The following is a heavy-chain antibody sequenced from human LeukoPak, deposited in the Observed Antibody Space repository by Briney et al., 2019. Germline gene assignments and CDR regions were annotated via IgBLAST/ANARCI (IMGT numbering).Heavy chain of an antibody. Sequence: PGGSLRLSCAASGFTFNNYGMTWVRQAPGKGLEWVSSIGGSGARTDYADSVKGRFTISRDNSKNTLYLQMNSLRAEDTAVYHCAKVWLAEFNLGWFDPWGQGTLVTVSS. CDR1: GFTFNNYG. CDR2: IGGSGART. CDR3: AKVWLAEFNLGWFDP. D-gene: IGHD3-10*01. V-gene: IGHV3-23*01. J-gene: IGHJ5*02.